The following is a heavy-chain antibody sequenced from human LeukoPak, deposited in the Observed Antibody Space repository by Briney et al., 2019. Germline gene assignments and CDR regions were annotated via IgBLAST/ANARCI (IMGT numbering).Heavy chain of an antibody. CDR2: ISGSGGST. CDR3: ARSIAAAGTGYYFDY. V-gene: IGHV3-23*01. J-gene: IGHJ4*02. CDR1: GFTFSSYA. D-gene: IGHD6-13*01. Sequence: GRSLRLSCAASGFTFSSYAMSWVRQAPGKGLEWVSAISGSGGSTYYADSVKGRFTISRDNSKNTLYLQMNSLRAEDTAVYYCARSIAAAGTGYYFDYWGQGTLVTVSS.